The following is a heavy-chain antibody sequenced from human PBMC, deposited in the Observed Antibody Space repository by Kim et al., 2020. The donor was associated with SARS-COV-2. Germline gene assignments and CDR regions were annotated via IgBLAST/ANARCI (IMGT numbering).Heavy chain of an antibody. CDR3: ARGKRAVGYFDWLSYFDY. J-gene: IGHJ4*02. CDR1: GGSFSGYY. Sequence: SETLSLTCAVSGGSFSGYYWSWIRQPPGKGLEWIGEINHSGSTNYNPSLKSRVTISVDTSKNQFSLQLSSVTAADTAVYYCARGKRAVGYFDWLSYFDYWGQGTLVTVSS. V-gene: IGHV4-34*01. CDR2: INHSGST. D-gene: IGHD3-9*01.